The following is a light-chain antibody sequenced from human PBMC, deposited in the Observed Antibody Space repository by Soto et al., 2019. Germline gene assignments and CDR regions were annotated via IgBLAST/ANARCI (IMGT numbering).Light chain of an antibody. CDR3: SSLTPESTYV. J-gene: IGLJ1*01. V-gene: IGLV2-14*01. Sequence: QSALTQPASVSGSPGQSITISCTGTSSDVGANIFVSWYQQHPGKVPKLMIYTVSSRPSGVSQRFSGSKSGNTASLTISGLQAEDEADYYCSSLTPESTYVFGTGTKLTVL. CDR2: TVS. CDR1: SSDVGANIF.